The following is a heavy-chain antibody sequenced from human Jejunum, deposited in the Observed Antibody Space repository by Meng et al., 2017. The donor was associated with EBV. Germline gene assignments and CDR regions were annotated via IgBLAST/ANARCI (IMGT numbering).Heavy chain of an antibody. CDR2: IYWDDSR. CDR3: AHKGSGSYPLDY. Sequence: TFNGLCPTLIKPTPTLPLPCPFSGFSLTTNGVGVGWIRQPPGKALEWLAVIYWDDSRLYSPSLNSRLTITKDTSKSQVVLTMTDMDPVDTATYYCAHKGSGSYPLDYWGQGTLVTVSS. V-gene: IGHV2-5*02. D-gene: IGHD1-26*01. CDR1: GFSLTTNGVG. J-gene: IGHJ4*02.